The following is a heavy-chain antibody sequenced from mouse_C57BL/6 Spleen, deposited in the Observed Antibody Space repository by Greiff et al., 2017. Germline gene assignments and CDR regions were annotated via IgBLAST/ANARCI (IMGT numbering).Heavy chain of an antibody. V-gene: IGHV1-53*01. Sequence: VQLQQPGTELVKPGASVKLSCKASGYTFTSYWMHWVKQRPGQGLEWIGNINPSNGGTNYNEQFKSKATLTVDKSSSTAYMQLSSLTSEDAAVYYCARESNGGSSYWYFDVWGTGTTVTVSS. CDR2: INPSNGGT. CDR1: GYTFTSYW. CDR3: ARESNGGSSYWYFDV. J-gene: IGHJ1*03. D-gene: IGHD1-1*01.